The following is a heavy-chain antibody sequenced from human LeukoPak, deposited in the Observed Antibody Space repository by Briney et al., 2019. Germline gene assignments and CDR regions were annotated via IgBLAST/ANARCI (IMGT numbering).Heavy chain of an antibody. V-gene: IGHV5-51*01. CDR3: ARPSDVTGYRLDY. CDR1: GYSFTNYW. Sequence: GESLKISCKGGGYSFTNYWIVWVRQMPGKGLEWMGIIYPGDSDTRYSPSFQGQVTISADKSISTAYLQWSSLKASDTAMYYCARPSDVTGYRLDYWGQGTLVIVSS. D-gene: IGHD3-9*01. J-gene: IGHJ4*02. CDR2: IYPGDSDT.